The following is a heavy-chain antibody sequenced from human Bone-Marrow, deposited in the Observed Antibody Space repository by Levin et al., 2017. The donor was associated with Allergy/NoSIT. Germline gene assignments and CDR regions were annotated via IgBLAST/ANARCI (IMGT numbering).Heavy chain of an antibody. CDR1: GFTFSSYA. CDR3: AKAGVRYFDWSSTLLLAFDI. Sequence: GGSLRLSCAASGFTFSSYAMSWVRQAPGKGLEWVSAISGSGGSTYYADSVKGRFTISRDNSKNTLYLQMNSLRAEDTAVYYCAKAGVRYFDWSSTLLLAFDIWGQGTMVTVSS. J-gene: IGHJ3*02. V-gene: IGHV3-23*01. D-gene: IGHD3-9*01. CDR2: ISGSGGST.